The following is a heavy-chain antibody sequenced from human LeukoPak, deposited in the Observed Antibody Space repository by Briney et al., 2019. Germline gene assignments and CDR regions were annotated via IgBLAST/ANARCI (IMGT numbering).Heavy chain of an antibody. J-gene: IGHJ4*02. D-gene: IGHD3-22*01. Sequence: GGSLRLSCAASGFTVSSNYMSWVRQAPGKGLEWVSVIYSGGSTYYADSVKGRFTISRDNSKNTLYLQMNSLRAEDTAVYYCAKYYYDSSFYYFDYWGQGTLVTVSS. V-gene: IGHV3-53*01. CDR2: IYSGGST. CDR1: GFTVSSNY. CDR3: AKYYYDSSFYYFDY.